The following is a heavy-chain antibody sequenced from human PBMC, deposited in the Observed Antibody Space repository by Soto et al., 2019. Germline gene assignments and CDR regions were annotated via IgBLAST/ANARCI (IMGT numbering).Heavy chain of an antibody. V-gene: IGHV3-23*01. CDR2: ISSGGSNT. J-gene: IGHJ4*02. D-gene: IGHD4-17*01. CDR3: AKDRDGDEDFDY. CDR1: GFTFTNYA. Sequence: GGSLRLSCAASGFTFTNYAMAWVRQAPGKGLEWVSIISSGGSNTYYADSVKGRFTISRDNSKNTLYLQMNSLRAEDTAVYYCAKDRDGDEDFDYWGQGTLVTVSS.